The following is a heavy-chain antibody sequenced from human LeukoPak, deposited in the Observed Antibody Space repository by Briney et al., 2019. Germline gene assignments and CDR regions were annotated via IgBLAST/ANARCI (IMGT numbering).Heavy chain of an antibody. CDR3: AKGPPSTYCSSTSCRNYDAFDI. CDR2: ISGSGGST. V-gene: IGHV3-23*01. J-gene: IGHJ3*02. CDR1: GFTFSSYA. D-gene: IGHD2-2*01. Sequence: GGPLRLSCAASGFTFSSYAMSWVRQAPGKGLEWVSAISGSGGSTYYADSVKGRFTISRDNSKNTLYLQMNSLRAEDTAVYYCAKGPPSTYCSSTSCRNYDAFDIWGQGTMVTVSS.